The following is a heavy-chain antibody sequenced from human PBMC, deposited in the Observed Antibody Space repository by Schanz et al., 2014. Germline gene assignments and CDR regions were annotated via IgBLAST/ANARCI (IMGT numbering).Heavy chain of an antibody. J-gene: IGHJ6*02. Sequence: QVQLVQSGSEVKKPGASVKVSCKASGYTFTTYGISWVRQAPGQGLEWMGWISAYNGHTLYAQKFQGRVTMTTDTSTSTAYMELRNLRSDDTAVYYCARAKRFGDMDVWGQGTTVTVSS. CDR1: GYTFTTYG. CDR2: ISAYNGHT. V-gene: IGHV1-18*01. D-gene: IGHD3-10*01. CDR3: ARAKRFGDMDV.